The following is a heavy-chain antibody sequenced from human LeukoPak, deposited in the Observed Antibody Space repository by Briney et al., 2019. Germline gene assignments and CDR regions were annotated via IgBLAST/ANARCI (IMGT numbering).Heavy chain of an antibody. J-gene: IGHJ4*02. V-gene: IGHV4-31*03. Sequence: SETLSLTCTVSGGSISSGGYYWSWIRQHPGKGLEWIGYIYYSGSTYYNPSLKSRVTISVDTSKNQLSLKLSSVTAADTAVYYCARDPRGYYDSSGLYVGYWGQGTLVTVSS. CDR1: GGSISSGGYY. CDR3: ARDPRGYYDSSGLYVGY. CDR2: IYYSGST. D-gene: IGHD3-22*01.